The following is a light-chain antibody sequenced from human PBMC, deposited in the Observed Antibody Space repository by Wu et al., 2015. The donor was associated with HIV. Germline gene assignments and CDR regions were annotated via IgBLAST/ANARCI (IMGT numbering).Light chain of an antibody. Sequence: EIVMTQFPATLSVSPGERATLSCRASQSVSDKLAWYQQKPGQAPRVLMYGVSTRASDIPARFSGSGSGTEFTLTISSLQSEDFAVYYCQQYNDWPLTFGGGTRVELK. V-gene: IGKV3-15*01. J-gene: IGKJ4*01. CDR3: QQYNDWPLT. CDR1: QSVSDK. CDR2: GVS.